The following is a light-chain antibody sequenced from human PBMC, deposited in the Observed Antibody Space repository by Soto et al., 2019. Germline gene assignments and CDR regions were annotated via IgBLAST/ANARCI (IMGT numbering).Light chain of an antibody. CDR3: ASYTSSTTL. V-gene: IGLV2-14*01. CDR1: SSDDGGYNY. J-gene: IGLJ2*01. Sequence: QSVLTQPASVSGSPGQSIAISCTGTSSDDGGYNYVSWYQQHPGKAPKLMIYDVTNRPSGVSNRISGSKSGNTASLTISGLQAEDEAYYYCASYTSSTTLFGGWTKLTVL. CDR2: DVT.